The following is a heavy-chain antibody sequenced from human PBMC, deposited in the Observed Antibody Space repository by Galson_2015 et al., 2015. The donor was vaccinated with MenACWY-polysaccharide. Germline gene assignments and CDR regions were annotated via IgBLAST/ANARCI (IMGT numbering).Heavy chain of an antibody. CDR1: GFTFSSYG. D-gene: IGHD6-13*01. J-gene: IGHJ4*02. Sequence: SLRLSCAASGFTFSSYGMHWVRQAPGKGLEWVAVISYDGSNKYYADSVKGRFTISRDNSKNTLYLQMNSLRAEDTAVYYCAKDVGPWGGSSWTYDYWGQGTLVNVSS. V-gene: IGHV3-30*18. CDR3: AKDVGPWGGSSWTYDY. CDR2: ISYDGSNK.